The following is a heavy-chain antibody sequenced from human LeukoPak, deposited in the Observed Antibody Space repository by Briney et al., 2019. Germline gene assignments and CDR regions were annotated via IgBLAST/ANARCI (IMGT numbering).Heavy chain of an antibody. Sequence: TSVKLSCKASGFTFTSSAMQWVRQARGQRLEWIGWIVVGSGNTNYAQKFQERVTITRDMSTSTAYMELSSLRSEDTAVYYCAAETSYVWGSSDFDYWGQGTLVTVSS. CDR3: AAETSYVWGSSDFDY. D-gene: IGHD3-16*01. J-gene: IGHJ4*02. CDR1: GFTFTSSA. V-gene: IGHV1-58*02. CDR2: IVVGSGNT.